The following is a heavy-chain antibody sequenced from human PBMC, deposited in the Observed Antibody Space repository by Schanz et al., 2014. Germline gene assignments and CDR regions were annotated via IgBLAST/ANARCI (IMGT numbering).Heavy chain of an antibody. V-gene: IGHV1-18*01. D-gene: IGHD5-12*01. CDR3: ARDFSAYVGNYFDY. CDR1: GGTFSSYT. J-gene: IGHJ4*02. Sequence: QVQLVQSGAEVKKPGSSVKVSCTASGGTFSSYTISWIRQAPGQGLEWMGWISPYNGHTLYAQKFQGRVTMTTDTSTSTSYMELTSLRFDDTAVYYCARDFSAYVGNYFDYWGQGTLVTVSS. CDR2: ISPYNGHT.